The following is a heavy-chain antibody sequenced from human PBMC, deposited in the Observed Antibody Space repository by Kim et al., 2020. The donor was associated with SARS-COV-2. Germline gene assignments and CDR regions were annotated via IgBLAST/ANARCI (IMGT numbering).Heavy chain of an antibody. Sequence: YTLSLRSRVTISVDTSQNQFSLKLSSVTAADTAVYYCARVQQWLPTGGYWGQGTLVTVSS. D-gene: IGHD6-19*01. V-gene: IGHV4-31*02. CDR3: ARVQQWLPTGGY. J-gene: IGHJ4*02.